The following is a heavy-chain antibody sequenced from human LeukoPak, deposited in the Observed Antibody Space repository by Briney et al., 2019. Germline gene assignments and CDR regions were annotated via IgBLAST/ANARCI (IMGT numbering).Heavy chain of an antibody. V-gene: IGHV1-2*02. CDR2: INPITGGT. CDR1: GYTFTDYY. J-gene: IGHJ4*02. Sequence: WASVKVSCKASGYTFTDYYLHWVRQAPGQGLEWMGWINPITGGTNYAQKFQGRVTMTRDTSISTAYMELSRLRSDDTAVYYCARIDYYDSSGYLDYWGQGTLVTVSS. D-gene: IGHD3-22*01. CDR3: ARIDYYDSSGYLDY.